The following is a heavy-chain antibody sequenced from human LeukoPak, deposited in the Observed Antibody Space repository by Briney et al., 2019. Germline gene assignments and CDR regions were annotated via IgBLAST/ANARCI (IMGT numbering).Heavy chain of an antibody. Sequence: SETLSLTCTVSGGSISSYYWSWIRQPPGKGLEWIGYIYYSGSTNYNPSLKSRVTISVDTSKNQFSLKLSSVTAADTAVYYCARVGSSSWYDDLHNLDYWGQGTLVTVSS. D-gene: IGHD6-13*01. CDR1: GGSISSYY. CDR3: ARVGSSSWYDDLHNLDY. V-gene: IGHV4-59*01. CDR2: IYYSGST. J-gene: IGHJ4*02.